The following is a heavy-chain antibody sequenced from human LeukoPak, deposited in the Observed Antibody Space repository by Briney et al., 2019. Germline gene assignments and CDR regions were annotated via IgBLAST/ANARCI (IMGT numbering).Heavy chain of an antibody. Sequence: GRSLRLSCAASGFTFSSYGMHWVRQAPGKGLEWVAVISYDGSNKYYADSVKGRFTISRDNSKNTLYLQMNSLRAEDTAVYYRAKDADAFDIWGQGTMVTVSS. J-gene: IGHJ3*02. CDR1: GFTFSSYG. CDR2: ISYDGSNK. V-gene: IGHV3-30*18. CDR3: AKDADAFDI.